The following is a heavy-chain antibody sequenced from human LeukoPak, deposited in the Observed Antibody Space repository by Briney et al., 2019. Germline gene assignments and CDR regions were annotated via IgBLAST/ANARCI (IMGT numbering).Heavy chain of an antibody. J-gene: IGHJ4*02. CDR1: GFTFSSYA. Sequence: GGSLRLSCAASGFTFSSYAMHWVRQAPGKGLEWVAVISYDGSNKYYADSVKGRFTISRDNSKNTLYLQMNSLRAEDTAVYYCARLGDYYGSGSYYNLLDYWGQGTLVTVSS. CDR2: ISYDGSNK. V-gene: IGHV3-30*04. CDR3: ARLGDYYGSGSYYNLLDY. D-gene: IGHD3-10*01.